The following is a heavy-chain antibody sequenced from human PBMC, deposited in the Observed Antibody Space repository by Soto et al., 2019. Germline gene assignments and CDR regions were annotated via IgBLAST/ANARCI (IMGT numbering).Heavy chain of an antibody. V-gene: IGHV1-69*01. J-gene: IGHJ6*02. CDR1: GGTFNTYT. CDR2: IMPLYAKP. CDR3: ASLNNWSSGDGSIDV. Sequence: QVQLVQSGAEVNKPGSSVKVSCKASGGTFNTYTISWVRQVPGQGLEWMGGIMPLYAKPTYAQTFQGRLIIAADDHTKTVYSELRSLRSEDTALYYCASLNNWSSGDGSIDVWGRGTAVSVSS. D-gene: IGHD1-20*01.